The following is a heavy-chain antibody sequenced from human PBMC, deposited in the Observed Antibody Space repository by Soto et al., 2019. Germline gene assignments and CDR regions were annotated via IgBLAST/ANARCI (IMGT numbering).Heavy chain of an antibody. V-gene: IGHV4-34*01. CDR3: ARDVGYCSGGSCYPVGRFDY. CDR2: INHSGST. J-gene: IGHJ4*02. D-gene: IGHD2-15*01. CDR1: GGSFSGYY. Sequence: QVQLQQWGAGLLKPSETLSLTCAVYGGSFSGYYWSWIRQPPGKGLEWIGEINHSGSTNYNPSLKSRVTISVDTSKNQFSLKLSSVTAADTAVYYCARDVGYCSGGSCYPVGRFDYWGQGTLVTVSS.